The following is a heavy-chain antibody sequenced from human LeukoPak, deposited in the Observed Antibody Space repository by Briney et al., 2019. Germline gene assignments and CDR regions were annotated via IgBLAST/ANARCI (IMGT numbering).Heavy chain of an antibody. CDR2: INHSGST. J-gene: IGHJ4*02. CDR3: ARGHDSSGYYGGIDY. V-gene: IGHV4-34*01. D-gene: IGHD3-22*01. CDR1: GGSFSGYY. Sequence: SETLSLTCAVYGGSFSGYYWSWIRQPPGKGLEWIGEINHSGSTNYNPSLKSRVTISVDRSKNQFSLKLSSVTAADTAVYYCARGHDSSGYYGGIDYWGQGTLVTVSS.